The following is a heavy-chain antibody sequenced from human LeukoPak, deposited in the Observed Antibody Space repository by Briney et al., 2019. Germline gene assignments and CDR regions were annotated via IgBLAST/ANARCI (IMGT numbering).Heavy chain of an antibody. D-gene: IGHD4-17*01. J-gene: IGHJ4*02. CDR1: GGSISSSSYY. CDR3: ARDYGDRDY. V-gene: IGHV4-39*07. Sequence: SETLSLTCTVSGGSISSSSYYWGWIRQPPGKGLEWIGSIYYSGSTYYNPSLKSRVTISVDTSKNQFSLKLSSVTAADTAVYYCARDYGDRDYWGQGTLVTVSS. CDR2: IYYSGST.